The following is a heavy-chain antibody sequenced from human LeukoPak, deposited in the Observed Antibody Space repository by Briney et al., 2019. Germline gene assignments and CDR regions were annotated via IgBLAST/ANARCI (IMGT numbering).Heavy chain of an antibody. V-gene: IGHV1-2*02. D-gene: IGHD1-1*01. CDR3: ARGPTGTHGTGFDY. CDR1: GYTFTGYY. CDR2: INPNSGGT. J-gene: IGHJ4*02. Sequence: ASVKVSCKASGYTFTGYYMHWVRQAPGQGLEWMGWINPNSGGTNYAQKFRGRVTMTRDTSISTAYMELSRLRSDDTAVYYCARGPTGTHGTGFDYWGQGTLVTVSS.